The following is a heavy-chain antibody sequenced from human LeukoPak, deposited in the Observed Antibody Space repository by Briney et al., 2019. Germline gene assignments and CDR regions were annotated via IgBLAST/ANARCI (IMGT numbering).Heavy chain of an antibody. CDR2: IKSKTDGGTT. J-gene: IGHJ4*02. CDR1: GFTFSNAW. CDR3: TTKYCSSTSCSNPDY. V-gene: IGHV3-15*01. D-gene: IGHD2-2*01. Sequence: PGGSLRLSCAASGFTFSNAWMSWVRQAPGKGLEWVGRIKSKTDGGTTDYAAPVKGRFTISRDDSKNTLYLQMNSLKTEDTAVYYCTTKYCSSTSCSNPDYWGQGTLVTVSS.